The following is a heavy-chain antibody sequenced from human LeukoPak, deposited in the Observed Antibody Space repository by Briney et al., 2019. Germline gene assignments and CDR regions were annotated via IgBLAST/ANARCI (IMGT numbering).Heavy chain of an antibody. CDR2: INHSGST. D-gene: IGHD1-7*01. CDR1: GGSISSSSYY. V-gene: IGHV4-39*07. CDR3: ARVAVTGTFDY. Sequence: SETLSLTCTVSGGSISSSSYYWSWIRQPPGKGLEWIGEINHSGSTNYNPSLKSRVTISVDTSKNQFSLKLNSVTAADTAVYYCARVAVTGTFDYWGQGTLVTVSS. J-gene: IGHJ4*02.